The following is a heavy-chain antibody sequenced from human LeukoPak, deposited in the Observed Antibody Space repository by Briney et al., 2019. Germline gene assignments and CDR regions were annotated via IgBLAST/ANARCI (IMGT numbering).Heavy chain of an antibody. J-gene: IGHJ4*02. V-gene: IGHV4-59*12. CDR2: IYYSGST. CDR1: GGSISSYY. Sequence: SETLSLTCTVSGGSISSYYWSWIRQPPGKGLEWIGYIYYSGSTNYNPSLKSRVTISVDTSKNQFSLKLSSVTAADTAVYYCARELNYYGSGSYDYWGQGTLVTVSS. D-gene: IGHD3-10*01. CDR3: ARELNYYGSGSYDY.